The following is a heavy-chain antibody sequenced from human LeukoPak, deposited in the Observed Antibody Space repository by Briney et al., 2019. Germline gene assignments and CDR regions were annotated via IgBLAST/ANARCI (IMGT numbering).Heavy chain of an antibody. CDR3: ARSPPYLAVTYYFDY. V-gene: IGHV1-2*02. CDR1: GYTFTGYY. Sequence: ASVKVSCKASGYTFTGYYMHWVRQAPGQGLEWMGWINPNSGGTNYAQKFQGRVTMTRDTSISTAYMEPSRLRSDDTAVYYCARSPPYLAVTYYFDYWGQGTLVTVSS. J-gene: IGHJ4*02. D-gene: IGHD3-16*01. CDR2: INPNSGGT.